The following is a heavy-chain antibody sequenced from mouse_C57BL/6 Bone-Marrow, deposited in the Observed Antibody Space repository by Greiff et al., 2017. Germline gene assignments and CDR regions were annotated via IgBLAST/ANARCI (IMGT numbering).Heavy chain of an antibody. J-gene: IGHJ2*01. CDR3: ARLHYGSSPDFDY. Sequence: QVQLQQPGAELVKPGASVKMSCKASGYTFPSYWITWVKQRPGQGLEWIGDIYPGSGSTNYNEKFKSKATLTVDTSSSTAYMQLSSLTSEDSAVYYCARLHYGSSPDFDYWGQGTTLTVSS. CDR1: GYTFPSYW. D-gene: IGHD1-1*01. CDR2: IYPGSGST. V-gene: IGHV1-55*01.